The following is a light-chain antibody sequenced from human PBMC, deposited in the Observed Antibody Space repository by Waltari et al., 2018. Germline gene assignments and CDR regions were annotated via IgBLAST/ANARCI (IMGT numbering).Light chain of an antibody. CDR2: WAS. V-gene: IGKV4-1*01. CDR1: QSVLYRSNNKNY. J-gene: IGKJ5*01. CDR3: QQYYTTPLIT. Sequence: DIVMTQSPDSLAVSLGERATIHCKSNQSVLYRSNNKNYLAWYQQKPGQPPKQIIYWASTRESGVPDRFSGSGSGTDFTLTISSLQAEDVAIYYCQQYYTTPLITFGQGTRLEIK.